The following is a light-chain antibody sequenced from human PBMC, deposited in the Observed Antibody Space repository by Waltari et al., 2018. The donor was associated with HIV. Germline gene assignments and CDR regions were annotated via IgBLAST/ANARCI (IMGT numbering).Light chain of an antibody. J-gene: IGKJ1*01. CDR2: KGS. Sequence: VALTQFPVSLSVSVGQSASISCRSSERLVSADGNTYLSWVQQRPGQPPRRLIYKGSSRDTGVPGKFSGSGAVRDFTLQINRVEAEDVATYYCAQETFWGWTFGPGTKVEI. CDR3: AQETFWGWT. V-gene: IGKV2-30*01. CDR1: ERLVSADGNTY.